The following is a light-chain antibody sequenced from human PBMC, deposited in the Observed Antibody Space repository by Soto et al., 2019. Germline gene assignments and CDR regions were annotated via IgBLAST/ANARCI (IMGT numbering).Light chain of an antibody. V-gene: IGKV1-39*01. J-gene: IGKJ2*01. CDR1: QSINKY. CDR3: HQRYRAPHT. CDR2: TAS. Sequence: DIQMTQSPSSLSASVADRVTITCRASQSINKYLHWYQQKPGKAPKLLIYTASSLESGVPSRFSGSGSGTDFTLIISSLQPEDFASYFCHQRYRAPHTFGEGTKLEIK.